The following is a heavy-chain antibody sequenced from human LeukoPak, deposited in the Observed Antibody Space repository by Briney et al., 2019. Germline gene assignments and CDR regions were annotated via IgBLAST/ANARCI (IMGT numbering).Heavy chain of an antibody. V-gene: IGHV3-23*01. J-gene: IGHJ3*02. Sequence: PGGSLRLSCAASGFTFSSYAMSWVRQAPGKGLEWVSAISGSGGSTYYADSVKGRFTISRDNSKNTLYLQMNSLRAEDTAVYYCAKDLTVYSSHRRCAFDIWGQGTMVTVSS. CDR3: AKDLTVYSSHRRCAFDI. CDR2: ISGSGGST. D-gene: IGHD6-13*01. CDR1: GFTFSSYA.